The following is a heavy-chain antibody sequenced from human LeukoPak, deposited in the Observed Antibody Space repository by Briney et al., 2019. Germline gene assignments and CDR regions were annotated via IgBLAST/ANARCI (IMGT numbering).Heavy chain of an antibody. CDR2: IWYDGSSK. V-gene: IGHV3-33*01. CDR3: ARGAGELNVWGSYRLGGFDY. CDR1: GFSFSAYG. Sequence: GGSLRLSCAASGFSFSAYGVHWVRQAPGKGLEWVAVIWYDGSSKDYADSVKGRFTISRDNSKNTLYLQMNSLRAEDTAVYYCARGAGELNVWGSYRLGGFDYWGQGTLVTVSS. J-gene: IGHJ4*02. D-gene: IGHD3-16*02.